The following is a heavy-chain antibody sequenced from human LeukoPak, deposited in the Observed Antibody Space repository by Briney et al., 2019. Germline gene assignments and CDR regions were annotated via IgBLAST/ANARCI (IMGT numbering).Heavy chain of an antibody. V-gene: IGHV4-61*02. CDR3: ARVFLVGELSVDY. CDR1: GGSISSGSYY. J-gene: IGHJ4*02. D-gene: IGHD3-10*01. Sequence: PSETLSLTCTVSGGSISSGSYYWSWIRQPAGKGLEWIGRIYTSGSTNYNPSLKSRVTISVDTSKNQFSLKLSSVTAADTAVYYCARVFLVGELSVDYWGQGTLVTVSS. CDR2: IYTSGST.